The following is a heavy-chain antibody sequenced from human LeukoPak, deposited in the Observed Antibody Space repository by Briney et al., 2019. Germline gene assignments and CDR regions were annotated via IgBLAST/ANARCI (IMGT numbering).Heavy chain of an antibody. CDR1: GFTFSSYG. Sequence: GGSLRLSXAASGFTFSSYGMHWVRQAPGKGLEWVAVIWYDGSNKYYADSVKGRFTISRDNSKNTLYLQMNSLRAEDTAVYYCAKAPRGYYDSSGYGHFDYWGQGTLVTVSS. D-gene: IGHD3-22*01. CDR2: IWYDGSNK. J-gene: IGHJ4*02. CDR3: AKAPRGYYDSSGYGHFDY. V-gene: IGHV3-33*06.